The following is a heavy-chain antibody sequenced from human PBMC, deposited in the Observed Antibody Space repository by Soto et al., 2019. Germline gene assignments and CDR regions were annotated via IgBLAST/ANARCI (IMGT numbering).Heavy chain of an antibody. CDR2: ISSSSSYI. Sequence: GGSLRLSCAASGFTFSSYSMNWVRQAPGKGLEWVSSISSSSSYIYYADSVKGRFTISRDNAKNSLYLQMNSLRAEDTAVYYCARAVDGYNYFDYWGQGTLVTVSS. CDR3: ARAVDGYNYFDY. D-gene: IGHD5-12*01. CDR1: GFTFSSYS. J-gene: IGHJ4*02. V-gene: IGHV3-21*01.